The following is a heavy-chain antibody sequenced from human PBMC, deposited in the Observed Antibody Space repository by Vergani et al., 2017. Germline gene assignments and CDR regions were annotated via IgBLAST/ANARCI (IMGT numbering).Heavy chain of an antibody. Sequence: EVQLLESGGGLVQPGGSLRLSCAASGFTFSSYAMSWVRQAPGKGLEWVSAISGSGGSTYYADSVKGRFTISRDNSKNTLYLQMNSLRAEDTAVYYCAGRYWTTGVCYSATDYWGQGTLVTVSS. V-gene: IGHV3-23*01. D-gene: IGHD2-8*01. CDR1: GFTFSSYA. CDR3: AGRYWTTGVCYSATDY. J-gene: IGHJ4*02. CDR2: ISGSGGST.